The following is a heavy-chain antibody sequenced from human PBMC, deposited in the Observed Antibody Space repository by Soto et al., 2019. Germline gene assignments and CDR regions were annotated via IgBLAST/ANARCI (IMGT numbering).Heavy chain of an antibody. CDR3: ARNRVGAPYYYYYGMDV. J-gene: IGHJ6*02. Sequence: SETLSLTCAVYGGSFSGYYWSWIRQPPGKGLEWIGEINHSGSTNYNPSLKSRVTISVDTSKNQFSLKLSSVTAADTAVYYCARNRVGAPYYYYYGMDVWGQGTTVTVSS. D-gene: IGHD1-26*01. V-gene: IGHV4-34*01. CDR2: INHSGST. CDR1: GGSFSGYY.